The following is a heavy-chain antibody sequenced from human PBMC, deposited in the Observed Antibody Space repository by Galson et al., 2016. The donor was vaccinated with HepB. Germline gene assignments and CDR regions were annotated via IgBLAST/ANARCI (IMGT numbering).Heavy chain of an antibody. CDR1: GFSLSTTGVG. CDR3: AHTTLGWLNGMDV. D-gene: IGHD2-21*01. J-gene: IGHJ6*02. Sequence: PALVKPTQTLTLTCTVSGFSLSTTGVGVGWIRQPPGKAPEWLAVIYWDEDKRYSPSLKNRLTITKDTSQNQVVLTVTNMDPVDTATYYCAHTTLGWLNGMDVWGQGTTVTVSS. V-gene: IGHV2-5*02. CDR2: IYWDEDK.